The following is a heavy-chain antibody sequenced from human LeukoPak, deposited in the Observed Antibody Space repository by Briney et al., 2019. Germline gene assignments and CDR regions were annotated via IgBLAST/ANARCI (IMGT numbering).Heavy chain of an antibody. CDR2: TYYRSKWYN. V-gene: IGHV6-1*01. CDR3: ARFYGGNSGMLPRATFDI. J-gene: IGHJ3*02. D-gene: IGHD4-23*01. Sequence: SQTLSLTCAISGDSVSSNSAAWNWIRQSPSRGLEWLGRTYYRSKWYNDYAVSVKSRITINPDTSKNQFSLQLNSVTAADTAVYYCARFYGGNSGMLPRATFDIWGQGTMVTVSS. CDR1: GDSVSSNSAA.